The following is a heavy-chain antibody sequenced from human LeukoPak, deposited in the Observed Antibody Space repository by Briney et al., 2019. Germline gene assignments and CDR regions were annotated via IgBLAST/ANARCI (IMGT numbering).Heavy chain of an antibody. Sequence: SETLSLTCTVSGGSLSSYCWSWVRQSPGKRLEWIGYLCDSGSTSFNPSLKSRVTISGDTSKKQFSLKLTSLTAADTAVYYCARGSYSFDSSSSPLGPLFDSWGQGTLVTVSS. CDR1: GGSLSSYC. CDR3: ARGSYSFDSSSSPLGPLFDS. J-gene: IGHJ4*02. CDR2: LCDSGST. V-gene: IGHV4-59*01. D-gene: IGHD3-22*01.